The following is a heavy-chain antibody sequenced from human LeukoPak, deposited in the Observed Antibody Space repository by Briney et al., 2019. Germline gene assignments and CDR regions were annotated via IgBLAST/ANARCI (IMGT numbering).Heavy chain of an antibody. V-gene: IGHV3-7*01. CDR2: IKQDGSEK. Sequence: PGGSLRLSCAASGFTFSTYWMNWVRQAPGKGLEWVANIKQDGSEKYYVDSMKGRFTISRDNAKNSLYLQMNSLRAEDTAVYYCARGWNYKNYYYYMDVWGRGTTVTVSS. CDR1: GFTFSTYW. J-gene: IGHJ6*03. CDR3: ARGWNYKNYYYYMDV. D-gene: IGHD1-7*01.